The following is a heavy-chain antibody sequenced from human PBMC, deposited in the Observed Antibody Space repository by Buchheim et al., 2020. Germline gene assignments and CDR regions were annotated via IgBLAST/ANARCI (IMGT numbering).Heavy chain of an antibody. CDR2: ISAYNGNT. D-gene: IGHD3-3*01. J-gene: IGHJ6*02. CDR1: GYTFTSYG. CDR3: AREPSASYYDFWSGYYVGGMDV. Sequence: QVQLVQSGAEVKKPGASVKVSCKASGYTFTSYGISWVRQAPGQGLEWMGWISAYNGNTNYAQKLQGRVTMTPDTSTRTAYMELRSLRSDDTAVYYCAREPSASYYDFWSGYYVGGMDVWGQGTT. V-gene: IGHV1-18*01.